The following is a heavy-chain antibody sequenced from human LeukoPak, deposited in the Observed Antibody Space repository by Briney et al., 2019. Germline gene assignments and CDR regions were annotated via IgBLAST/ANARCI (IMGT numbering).Heavy chain of an antibody. CDR1: GGSITSGGHY. CDR3: ARGRGYGYGIDY. J-gene: IGHJ4*02. D-gene: IGHD5-18*01. V-gene: IGHV4-30-4*08. Sequence: SQTLSLTCTVSGGSITSGGHYWSRVRQPPGKGLEWIGHIFYSGTTLYNPTLKTRLTISEDTSNNQFSLRLTSLTAADTAVYYCARGRGYGYGIDYWGQGTLVTVSS. CDR2: IFYSGTT.